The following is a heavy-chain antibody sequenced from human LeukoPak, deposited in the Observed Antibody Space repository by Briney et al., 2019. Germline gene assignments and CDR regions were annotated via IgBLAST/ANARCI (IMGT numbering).Heavy chain of an antibody. J-gene: IGHJ4*02. D-gene: IGHD3-22*01. Sequence: PSETLSLTCTVSGDSISSSYWSWIRQPAGKGLEWIGRIYSSGGTNYKPYPKSLVTRSADTTKNQLSPQLRPVTAANTDGNSGARVYYYDSSGYFFYYFDYWGQGTLVTVSS. CDR2: IYSSGGT. V-gene: IGHV4-4*07. CDR3: ARVYYYDSSGYFFYYFDY. CDR1: GDSISSSY.